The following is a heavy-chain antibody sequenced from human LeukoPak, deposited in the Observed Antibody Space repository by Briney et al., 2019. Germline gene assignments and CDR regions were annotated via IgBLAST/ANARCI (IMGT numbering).Heavy chain of an antibody. CDR3: AKDLQSYCSGGSCYENWFDP. V-gene: IGHV3-30*18. Sequence: GGSLRLSCAASGFTFSSYGMHWVRQAPGKGLEWVAVISYDGSNKYYADSVKGRSTISRDNSKNTLYLQMNSLRAEDTAVYYCAKDLQSYCSGGSCYENWFDPWGQGTLVTVSS. CDR2: ISYDGSNK. D-gene: IGHD2-15*01. J-gene: IGHJ5*02. CDR1: GFTFSSYG.